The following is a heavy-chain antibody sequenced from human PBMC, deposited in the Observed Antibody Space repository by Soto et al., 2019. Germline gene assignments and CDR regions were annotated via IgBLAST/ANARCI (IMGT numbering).Heavy chain of an antibody. CDR1: GYLFTSYG. CDR2: TSAHNGNT. Sequence: QVQLVQSGAEVKKPGASVKVSCKASGYLFTSYGISWVRQAPGQGLEWMGWTSAHNGNTNYTQDLQGRATMTTDTSTNTAYIQPRGLKSDARGAASWARESAAVTTDPVSWWQGTRVTVTS. V-gene: IGHV1-18*01. CDR3: ARESAAVTTDPVS. D-gene: IGHD4-4*01. J-gene: IGHJ5*02.